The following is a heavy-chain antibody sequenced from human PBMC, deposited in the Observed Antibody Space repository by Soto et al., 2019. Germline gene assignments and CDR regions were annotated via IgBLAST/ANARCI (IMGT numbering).Heavy chain of an antibody. CDR3: ARPQTPIWGSYRSEYYFDY. Sequence: SETLSLTCTVSGGSISSSSYYWGWIRQPPGKGLEWIGSIYYSGSTYYNPSLKSRVTISVDTSKNQFSLKLSSVTAADTAVYYCARPQTPIWGSYRSEYYFDYWGQGTLVTVSS. V-gene: IGHV4-39*01. J-gene: IGHJ4*02. CDR1: GGSISSSSYY. D-gene: IGHD3-16*02. CDR2: IYYSGST.